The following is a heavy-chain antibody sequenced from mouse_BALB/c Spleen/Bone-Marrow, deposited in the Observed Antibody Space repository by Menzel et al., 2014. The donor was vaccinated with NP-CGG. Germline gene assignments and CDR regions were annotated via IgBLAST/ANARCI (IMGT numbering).Heavy chain of an antibody. CDR1: GYTFTSYV. CDR3: ARGGSSYYYAMDY. J-gene: IGHJ4*01. V-gene: IGHV1-14*01. D-gene: IGHD1-1*01. Sequence: VQLKESGPELVKPGASVKMSCKASGYTFTSYVMHWVKQKPGQGLEWIGYINPYNDGTKYNEKFKGKPTLTSDKSSSTAYMELSSLTSEDSAVYYCARGGSSYYYAMDYWGQGTSVTVSS. CDR2: INPYNDGT.